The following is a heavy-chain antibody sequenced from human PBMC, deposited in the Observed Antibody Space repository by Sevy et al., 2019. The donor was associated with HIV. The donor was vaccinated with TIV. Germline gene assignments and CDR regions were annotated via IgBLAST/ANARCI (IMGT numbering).Heavy chain of an antibody. Sequence: SETLSLTCTVSGGSISSSSYYWGWIRQPPGKGLEWIGSIYYSGSTYYNPSLKSRVTISVDTSKNQFSLRLSSVTAADTAVYYCARHISMITFGGVIVRGDYYMDVWGKGTTVTVSS. CDR2: IYYSGST. J-gene: IGHJ6*03. CDR3: ARHISMITFGGVIVRGDYYMDV. D-gene: IGHD3-16*02. CDR1: GGSISSSSYY. V-gene: IGHV4-39*01.